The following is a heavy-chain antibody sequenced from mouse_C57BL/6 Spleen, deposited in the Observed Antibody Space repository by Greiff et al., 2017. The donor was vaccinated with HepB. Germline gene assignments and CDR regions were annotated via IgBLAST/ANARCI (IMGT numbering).Heavy chain of an antibody. CDR2: INPNNGGT. Sequence: EVQLQQSGPELVKPGASVKMSCKASGYTFTDYNMHWVKQSHGKSLEWIGYINPNNGGTSYNQKFKGKATLTVNKSYSTAYMELRSLTSEDSAVYYCARLRIGSHFDYWGQGTTLTVSS. J-gene: IGHJ2*01. CDR3: ARLRIGSHFDY. V-gene: IGHV1-22*01. D-gene: IGHD2-14*01. CDR1: GYTFTDYN.